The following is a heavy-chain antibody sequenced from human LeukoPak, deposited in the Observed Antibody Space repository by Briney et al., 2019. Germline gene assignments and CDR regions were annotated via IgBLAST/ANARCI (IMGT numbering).Heavy chain of an antibody. CDR2: IYYSGST. D-gene: IGHD3-9*01. CDR3: ADWLYGGFDAFDI. CDR1: GGSISSSSYY. Sequence: SETVSLTCTVSGGSISSSSYYWAWIRQPPGKGLEWIGSIYYSGSTYYNPSLKSRVTISVDTSKNQFSLKLSSVTAADTAVYYCADWLYGGFDAFDIWGQGTMVTVSS. J-gene: IGHJ3*02. V-gene: IGHV4-39*01.